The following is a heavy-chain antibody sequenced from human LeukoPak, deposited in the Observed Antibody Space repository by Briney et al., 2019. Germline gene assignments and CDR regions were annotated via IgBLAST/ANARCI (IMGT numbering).Heavy chain of an antibody. J-gene: IGHJ5*02. D-gene: IGHD2-21*01. V-gene: IGHV3-48*01. CDR1: GFTFSSYS. CDR3: ARGPVAYCGGDCLNWFDP. CDR2: ISSSSSTI. Sequence: GGSLRLSCAASGFTFSSYSMNWVRQAPGKGLEWVSYISSSSSTIYYADSVKGRFTISRDNAKNSLYLQMNSLRAEDTAVYYCARGPVAYCGGDCLNWFDPWGQGTLVTVSS.